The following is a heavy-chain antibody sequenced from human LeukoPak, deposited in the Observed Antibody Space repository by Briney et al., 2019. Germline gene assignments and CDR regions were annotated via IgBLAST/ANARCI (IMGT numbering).Heavy chain of an antibody. CDR1: GGSIRSSSFY. V-gene: IGHV4-39*07. J-gene: IGHJ3*02. CDR3: ASDRIEVDAFDI. CDR2: IYYGGST. D-gene: IGHD2-15*01. Sequence: SETLSLTCTVSGGSIRSSSFYWGWLRQPPGKGLEWIGNIYYGGSTYYNPSLESRVTISVDTSKNQFSLKLSSVTAADTAVYYCASDRIEVDAFDIWGQGTMVTVSS.